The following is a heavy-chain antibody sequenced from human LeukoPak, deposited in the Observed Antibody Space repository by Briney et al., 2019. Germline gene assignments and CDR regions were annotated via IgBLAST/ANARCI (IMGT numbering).Heavy chain of an antibody. CDR3: ARDNSRLTMVRGVHRWYAFDI. J-gene: IGHJ3*02. Sequence: GGSLRLSCAASGFTFSSYSMNWVRQAPGKGLEWVSSISSSSSYIYYADSVKGRFTISRDNAKNSLYLQVNSLRAEDTAVYYCARDNSRLTMVRGVHRWYAFDIWGQGTMVTVSS. CDR1: GFTFSSYS. CDR2: ISSSSSYI. D-gene: IGHD3-10*01. V-gene: IGHV3-21*01.